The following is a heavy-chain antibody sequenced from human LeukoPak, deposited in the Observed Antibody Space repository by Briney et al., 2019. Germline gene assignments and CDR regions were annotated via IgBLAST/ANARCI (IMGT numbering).Heavy chain of an antibody. J-gene: IGHJ6*03. V-gene: IGHV5-51*01. D-gene: IGHD6-13*01. CDR3: ASKSVGQQVKEDYYYYYMDV. CDR2: IYPGDSDT. Sequence: GESLKISCKGSGYSFTSYWIGWVRQMPGKGLEWMGIIYPGDSDTRYSPSFQGQVTISADKSISTAYLQWSSLKASDTAMYYCASKSVGQQVKEDYYYYYMDVWGKGTTVTVSS. CDR1: GYSFTSYW.